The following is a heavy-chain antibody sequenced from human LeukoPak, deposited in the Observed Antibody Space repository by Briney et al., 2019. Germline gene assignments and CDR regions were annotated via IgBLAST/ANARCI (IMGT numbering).Heavy chain of an antibody. J-gene: IGHJ6*02. D-gene: IGHD6-25*01. CDR1: GYTFTSYA. Sequence: ASVTVSCKASGYTFTSYAMNWVRQAPGQGLEWMGWINTNTGNPTYAQGLTGRFVFSLDTSVSTAYLQISSLKAEDTAVYYCARRGQRADYYYAMDVWGQGTTVTVSS. V-gene: IGHV7-4-1*02. CDR2: INTNTGNP. CDR3: ARRGQRADYYYAMDV.